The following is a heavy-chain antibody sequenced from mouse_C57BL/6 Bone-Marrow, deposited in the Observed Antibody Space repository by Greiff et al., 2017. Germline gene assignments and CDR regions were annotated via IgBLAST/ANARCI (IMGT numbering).Heavy chain of an antibody. J-gene: IGHJ2*01. CDR2: IDPSDSYT. CDR3: ARLIPSPITTVVATDY. Sequence: QVQLQQPGAELVRPGTSVKLSCKASGYTFTSYWMHWVKQRPGQGLEWIGVIDPSDSYTNYNQNFKGKATLTVDTSSSTAYMQLSSLTSEDSAVYYCARLIPSPITTVVATDYWGQGTTLTVSS. CDR1: GYTFTSYW. V-gene: IGHV1-59*01. D-gene: IGHD1-1*01.